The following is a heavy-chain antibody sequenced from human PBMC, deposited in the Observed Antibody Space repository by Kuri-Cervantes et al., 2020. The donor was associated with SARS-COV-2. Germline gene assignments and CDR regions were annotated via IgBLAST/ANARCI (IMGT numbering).Heavy chain of an antibody. CDR3: ARSVSRTIFGVGNWFDP. D-gene: IGHD3-3*01. CDR1: GFTFSDYY. J-gene: IGHJ5*02. Sequence: GGSLRLSCAASGFTFSDYYMSWIRQAPGKGLEWVSYISSSGSTIYYADSVKGRFTISRDNSKNTLYLQMSSLRSEDTAVYYCARSVSRTIFGVGNWFDPWGQGTLVTVSS. V-gene: IGHV3-11*01. CDR2: ISSSGSTI.